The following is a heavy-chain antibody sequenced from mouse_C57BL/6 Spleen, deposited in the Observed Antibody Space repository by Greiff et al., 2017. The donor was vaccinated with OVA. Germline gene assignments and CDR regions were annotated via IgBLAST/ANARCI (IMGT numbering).Heavy chain of an antibody. CDR3: VRAYGNFDWYFDV. CDR1: GFSFNTYA. V-gene: IGHV10-1*01. Sequence: DVMLVESGGGLVQPKGSLKLSCAASGFSFNTYAMNWVRQAPGKGLEWVARIRSKSNNYATYYADSVKDRFTISRDDSESMLYLQMNNLKTEDTAMYYCVRAYGNFDWYFDVWGTGTTVTVSS. D-gene: IGHD2-1*01. J-gene: IGHJ1*03. CDR2: IRSKSNNYAT.